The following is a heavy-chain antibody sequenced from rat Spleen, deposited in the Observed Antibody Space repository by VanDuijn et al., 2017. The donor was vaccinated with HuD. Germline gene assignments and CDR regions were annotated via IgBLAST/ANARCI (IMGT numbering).Heavy chain of an antibody. Sequence: EVQLVESGGGLVQPGRSLKLSCAASGFTFSDYGVAWVRQAPTTGLEWVATISYGDSSGHSGTYYRDSVKGRFTISRDNAKSTLYLQMNSLRSEDTATYYCARSPSGTSGWYFDFWGPGTMVTVSS. CDR1: GFTFSDYG. CDR2: ISYGDSSGHSGT. D-gene: IGHD3-8*01. CDR3: ARSPSGTSGWYFDF. J-gene: IGHJ1*01. V-gene: IGHV5-29*01.